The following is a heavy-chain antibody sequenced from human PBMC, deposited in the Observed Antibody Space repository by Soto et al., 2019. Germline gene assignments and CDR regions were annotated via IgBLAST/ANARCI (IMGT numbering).Heavy chain of an antibody. D-gene: IGHD3-3*01. J-gene: IGHJ4*02. CDR3: ARDPDDSHCDFWSGYQYFDY. Sequence: GGSLRLCCAACGFTVSGYSMNWVRQAPGKGLEWVSYISSSSSTIYYADSVKGRFTISRDNAKNSLYLQMNSLRDEDTAVYYCARDPDDSHCDFWSGYQYFDYWGQGTLVTVSS. V-gene: IGHV3-48*02. CDR2: ISSSSSTI. CDR1: GFTVSGYS.